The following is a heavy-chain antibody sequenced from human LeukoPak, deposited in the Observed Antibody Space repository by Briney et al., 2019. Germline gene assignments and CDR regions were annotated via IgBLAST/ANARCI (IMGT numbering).Heavy chain of an antibody. CDR1: GYTFTKYG. CDR3: VRDCASDCSIKGHYFFDL. J-gene: IGHJ2*01. V-gene: IGHV1-18*01. Sequence: GASVKVSCKASGYTFTKYGLTWVRQAPRQGLEWMGWISTDKADTYYAQNYQGRVTMTIDTSTSTAYMELRSLTSDDTAVYYCVRDCASDCSIKGHYFFDLWGRGTLVTVSS. D-gene: IGHD2-21*02. CDR2: ISTDKADT.